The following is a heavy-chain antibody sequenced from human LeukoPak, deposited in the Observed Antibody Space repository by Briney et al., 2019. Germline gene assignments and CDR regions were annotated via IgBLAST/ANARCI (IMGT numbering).Heavy chain of an antibody. CDR2: ISRSGSST. CDR3: GKEFSSGWFF. Sequence: GGSPRLSCAASGFTFSSYAMSWVRQAPGKGLEWVSAISRSGSSTDYADSVKGRFTISRDNSKDTLYLQLSGLRAEDTAIYYCGKEFSSGWFFWGQGTLVSVSS. V-gene: IGHV3-23*01. CDR1: GFTFSSYA. J-gene: IGHJ4*02. D-gene: IGHD6-13*01.